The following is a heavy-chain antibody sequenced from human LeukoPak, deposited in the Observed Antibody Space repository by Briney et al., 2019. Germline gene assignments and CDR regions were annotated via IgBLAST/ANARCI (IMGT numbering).Heavy chain of an antibody. V-gene: IGHV4-38-2*02. D-gene: IGHD1-26*01. CDR3: ARPRLGATPFDAFDI. J-gene: IGHJ3*02. CDR2: IYHTGST. CDR1: GYSISSGYN. Sequence: SPSETLSLTCTVSGYSISSGYNWGWIRQPPGEGLEWIGSIYHTGSTYYNPSLKSRVTISVDTSKNQFSLKLSSVTAADTAVYYCARPRLGATPFDAFDIWGQGTMVTVSS.